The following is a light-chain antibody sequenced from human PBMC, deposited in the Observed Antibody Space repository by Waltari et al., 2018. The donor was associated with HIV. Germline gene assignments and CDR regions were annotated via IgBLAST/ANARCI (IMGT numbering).Light chain of an antibody. V-gene: IGLV1-44*01. CDR1: NSNVGTNT. J-gene: IGLJ2*01. CDR3: AAWDDSLNGHVV. Sequence: QSVLTQPPSASGTPGQRVTISCSGSNSNVGTNTVNWYQQIPGTAPKLLIYSNNQRPSGCPDRFSGSKSGASASLAISGLQSEDEADYFCAAWDDSLNGHVVFGGGTKLTVL. CDR2: SNN.